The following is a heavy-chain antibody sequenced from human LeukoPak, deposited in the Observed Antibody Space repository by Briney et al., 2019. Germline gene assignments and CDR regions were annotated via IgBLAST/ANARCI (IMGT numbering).Heavy chain of an antibody. J-gene: IGHJ4*02. V-gene: IGHV3-74*01. CDR2: IKSDVRNT. CDR3: TAIRPDY. D-gene: IGHD2-21*02. Sequence: GGSLRLSCAASGYSFSTDWMHWVRQAPGKGLVWVARIKSDVRNTDYAASVKGRFTISRDDANNILYLQMNNLRVEDTAVYYCTAIRPDYWGEGTVVTVSS. CDR1: GYSFSTDW.